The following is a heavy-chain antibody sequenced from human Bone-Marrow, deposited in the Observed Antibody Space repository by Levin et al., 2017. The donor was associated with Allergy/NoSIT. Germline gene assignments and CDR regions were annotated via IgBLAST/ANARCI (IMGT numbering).Heavy chain of an antibody. CDR3: AGQYYNDHGNPNWFDP. V-gene: IGHV4-39*01. CDR1: GGSIGSGKYY. J-gene: IGHJ5*02. D-gene: IGHD4-11*01. CDR2: MSYSGTT. Sequence: SETLSLTCTVSGGSIGSGKYYWGWIRQSPGKGLEWIGSMSYSGTTYYNPSLKSRVTISVDTSNYQFSLKLSSVNAADTAIYYCAGQYYNDHGNPNWFDPWGQGTLVTVSS.